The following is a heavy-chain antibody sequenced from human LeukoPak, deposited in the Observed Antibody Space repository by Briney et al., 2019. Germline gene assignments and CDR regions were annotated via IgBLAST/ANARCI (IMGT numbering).Heavy chain of an antibody. CDR3: ARHGGSGWRDIDY. CDR1: GGSISSYY. V-gene: IGHV4-59*08. CDR2: IYYSGST. J-gene: IGHJ4*02. Sequence: NPSETLSLTCTVSGGSISSYYWSWIRQPPGKGLEWIGYIYYSGSTNYNPSLKSRVTISVDTSKNQFSLKLSSVTAADTAVYYCARHGGSGWRDIDYWGQGTLVTVSS. D-gene: IGHD6-19*01.